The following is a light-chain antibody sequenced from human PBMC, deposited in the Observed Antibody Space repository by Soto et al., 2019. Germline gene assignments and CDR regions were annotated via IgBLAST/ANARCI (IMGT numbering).Light chain of an antibody. V-gene: IGKV3-15*01. CDR1: QSVSSN. Sequence: EIVLTQSPATLSVSPGERATVPCRASQSVSSNLAWYQQKPGQPPRLLIYGASTRATGIPARFSGSGYGSEFTLTISSLQSEDFAVYYCQQYHKWPLTFGGGTKGDIK. CDR2: GAS. CDR3: QQYHKWPLT. J-gene: IGKJ4*01.